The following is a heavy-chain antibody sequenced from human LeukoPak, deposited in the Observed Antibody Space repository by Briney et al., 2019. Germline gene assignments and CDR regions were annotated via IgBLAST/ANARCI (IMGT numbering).Heavy chain of an antibody. Sequence: PSETLSLTCTVSGGSVSSGSYYWSWIRQPPGKGLEWIGYIHYSGSTNYNPSLKSRVTISVDTSKNQFSLKLSSVTAADTAVYYCARDRVGSSWYHDAFDIWGQGTMVTVSS. CDR1: GGSVSSGSYY. J-gene: IGHJ3*02. D-gene: IGHD6-13*01. V-gene: IGHV4-61*01. CDR3: ARDRVGSSWYHDAFDI. CDR2: IHYSGST.